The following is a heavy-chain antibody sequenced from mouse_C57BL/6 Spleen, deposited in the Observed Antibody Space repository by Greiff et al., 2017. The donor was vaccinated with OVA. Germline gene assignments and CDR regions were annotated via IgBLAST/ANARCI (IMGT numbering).Heavy chain of an antibody. Sequence: VQLKESGPGLVAPSQSLSITCTVSGFSLTSYGVHWVRQPPGKGLEWLVVIWSDGSTTYNSALKSRLSISKDNSKSQVFLKMNSLQTDDTAMYYCARHHYGSSYDAMDYWGQGTSVTVSS. CDR1: GFSLTSYG. CDR3: ARHHYGSSYDAMDY. CDR2: IWSDGST. V-gene: IGHV2-6-1*01. D-gene: IGHD1-1*01. J-gene: IGHJ4*01.